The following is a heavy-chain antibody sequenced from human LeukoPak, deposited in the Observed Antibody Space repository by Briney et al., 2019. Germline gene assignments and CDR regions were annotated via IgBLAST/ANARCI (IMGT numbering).Heavy chain of an antibody. CDR2: INHSGST. J-gene: IGHJ4*02. Sequence: SETLSLTCAVYGGSFSGYYWSWIRQPPGKGLEWIGEINHSGSTNYNPSLKGRVTISVDTSKNQFSLKLSSVTAADTAVYYCARKGAQGQLWLGPRLYYFDYWGQGTLVTVSS. V-gene: IGHV4-34*01. CDR3: ARKGAQGQLWLGPRLYYFDY. CDR1: GGSFSGYY. D-gene: IGHD5-18*01.